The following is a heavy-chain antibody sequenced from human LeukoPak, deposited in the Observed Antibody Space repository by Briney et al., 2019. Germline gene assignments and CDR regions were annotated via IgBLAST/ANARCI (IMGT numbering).Heavy chain of an antibody. V-gene: IGHV4-4*07. CDR1: GVSITTYY. D-gene: IGHD6-13*01. CDR3: ARDPLAATGRDDY. Sequence: MASETLSLXCTVSGVSITTYYWSWVRQPAGKGLEWIGRINSSGSSTSNTSLKSRITMSIDTSKNQFSLNLNSVTAADTAVYYCARDPLAATGRDDYWGLGILVTVSS. J-gene: IGHJ4*02. CDR2: INSSGSS.